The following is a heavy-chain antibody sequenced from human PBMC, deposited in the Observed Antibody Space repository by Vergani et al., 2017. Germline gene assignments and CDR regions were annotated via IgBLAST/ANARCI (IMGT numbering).Heavy chain of an antibody. V-gene: IGHV1-69*04. Sequence: QVQLVQSGAEVKKPGASVKVSCKASGYTFTSYGISWVRQAPGQGLEWMGRIIPILGIANYAQKFQGRVTITADKSTSTAYMELSSLRSEDTAVYYCARSLSVGTSPLYYFDFWGRGTLVTVSS. CDR2: IIPILGIA. D-gene: IGHD1-26*01. CDR3: ARSLSVGTSPLYYFDF. CDR1: GYTFTSYG. J-gene: IGHJ2*01.